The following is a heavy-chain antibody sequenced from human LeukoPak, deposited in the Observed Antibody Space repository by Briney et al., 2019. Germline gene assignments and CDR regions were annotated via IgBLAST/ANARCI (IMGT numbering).Heavy chain of an antibody. CDR1: CGSFSGYY. D-gene: IGHD2-2*01. CDR3: ARGRRLVYCSSTSCYVHFDY. Sequence: SETLSLTCAVSCGSFSGYYWSWIRQPPGKGLEWIGEINHSGSTNYNPSLKSRVTISVDTSKNQFSLKLSSVTAADTAVYYCARGRRLVYCSSTSCYVHFDYWGQGTLVTVSS. V-gene: IGHV4-34*01. CDR2: INHSGST. J-gene: IGHJ4*02.